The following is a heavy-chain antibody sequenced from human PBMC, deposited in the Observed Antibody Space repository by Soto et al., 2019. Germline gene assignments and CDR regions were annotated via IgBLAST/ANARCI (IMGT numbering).Heavy chain of an antibody. D-gene: IGHD3-10*01. CDR3: ARRFSGFGELLSNWFDP. CDR2: IYPGDSDT. CDR1: GYSFTSYW. Sequence: PGESLKISCKGSGYSFTSYWIGWVRQMPGKGLEWMGIIYPGDSDTRYSPSFQGQVTISADKSISTAYLQWSSLKASDTAMYYCARRFSGFGELLSNWFDPWGQGTLVTVSS. J-gene: IGHJ5*02. V-gene: IGHV5-51*01.